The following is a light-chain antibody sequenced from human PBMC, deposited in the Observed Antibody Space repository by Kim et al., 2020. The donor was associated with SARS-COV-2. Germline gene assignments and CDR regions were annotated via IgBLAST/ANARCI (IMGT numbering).Light chain of an antibody. CDR3: CSYAGSSTYVV. V-gene: IGLV2-23*02. CDR1: SSEVGSYNL. Sequence: SIAISCTGTSSEVGSYNLVSWYQQHPGKAPKRMIYEVRKRPSGVSNRFSGSKSGNTASLTISGLQAEDEADYYCCSYAGSSTYVVFGGGTQLTVL. CDR2: EVR. J-gene: IGLJ2*01.